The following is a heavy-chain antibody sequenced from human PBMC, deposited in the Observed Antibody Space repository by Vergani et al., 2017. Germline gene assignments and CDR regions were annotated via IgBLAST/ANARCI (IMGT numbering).Heavy chain of an antibody. V-gene: IGHV3-30*03. CDR2: ISYDGSNK. CDR3: ARDSEARSSSWSNWFDP. Sequence: QVQLVESGGGVVQPGRSLRLSCAASGFTFSSYGMHWVRQAPGKGLEWVAVISYDGSNKYYADSVKGRFTISRDNSKNTLYLQMNSLRAEDTAVYYCARDSEARSSSWSNWFDPWGQGTLVTVSS. CDR1: GFTFSSYG. J-gene: IGHJ5*02. D-gene: IGHD6-6*01.